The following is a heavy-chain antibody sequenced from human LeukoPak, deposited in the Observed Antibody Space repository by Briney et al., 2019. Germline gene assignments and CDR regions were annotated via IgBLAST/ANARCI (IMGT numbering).Heavy chain of an antibody. D-gene: IGHD6-13*01. V-gene: IGHV3-53*01. Sequence: GGSLRLSCAASGFTFSSNYMSWVRQAPGKGLEWVSVIYSGGSTYYADSVKGRFTISRDNSKNTLYLQMNSLRAEYTAVYYCARDLFAAAGTLDYWGQGTLVTVSS. J-gene: IGHJ4*02. CDR2: IYSGGST. CDR3: ARDLFAAAGTLDY. CDR1: GFTFSSNY.